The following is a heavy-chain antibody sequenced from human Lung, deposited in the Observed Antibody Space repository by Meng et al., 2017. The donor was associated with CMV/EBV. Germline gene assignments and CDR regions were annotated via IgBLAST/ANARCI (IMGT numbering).Heavy chain of an antibody. D-gene: IGHD6-6*01. Sequence: SGXXLVXPTQTLTLTCTISGFSLSNARMGVSWIRQPPGKALEWLADIFSNDEKSYKTSLRSRLTISKDTSNSQVVLTMTTMDPVDTGTYYCARTGDIVGRPLDYWXQGSXVTVAS. CDR2: IFSNDEK. CDR3: ARTGDIVGRPLDY. CDR1: GFSLSNARMG. J-gene: IGHJ4*02. V-gene: IGHV2-26*03.